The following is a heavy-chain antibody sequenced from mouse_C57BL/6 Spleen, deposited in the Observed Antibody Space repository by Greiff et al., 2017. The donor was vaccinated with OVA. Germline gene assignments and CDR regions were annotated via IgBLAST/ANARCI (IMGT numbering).Heavy chain of an antibody. CDR1: GFNIKNTY. J-gene: IGHJ3*01. CDR2: IDPANGNT. D-gene: IGHD3-2*02. V-gene: IGHV14-3*01. CDR3: ARRKDSSCYEGFAY. Sequence: EVQLQQSVAELVRPGASVKLSCTASGFNIKNTYMNWVKQRPEQGLEWIGRIDPANGNTKYAPKFQGKATITADPSSNTAYLQLSSLTSEDTAISYGARRKDSSCYEGFAYWGQGTLVTVSA.